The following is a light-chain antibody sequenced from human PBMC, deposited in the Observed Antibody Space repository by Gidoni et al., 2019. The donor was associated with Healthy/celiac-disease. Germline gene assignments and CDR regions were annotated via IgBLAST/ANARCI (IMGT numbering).Light chain of an antibody. CDR1: QSISSY. CDR3: QQSYSTPPEFT. V-gene: IGKV1-39*01. J-gene: IGKJ2*01. CDR2: AAS. Sequence: DIQMTQSPSSLSASVGDRVTITCRASQSISSYLNWYQQKPGKAPKLLIYAASSLQSGVPSRFSGSGSGTDFTLTISSRQPEDFATYDCQQSYSTPPEFTFGQETKLEIK.